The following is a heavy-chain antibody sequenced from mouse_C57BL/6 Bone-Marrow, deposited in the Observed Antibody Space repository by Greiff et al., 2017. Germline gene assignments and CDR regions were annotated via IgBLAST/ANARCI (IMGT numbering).Heavy chain of an antibody. CDR2: IDPENGDT. V-gene: IGHV14-4*01. J-gene: IGHJ4*01. CDR3: TTWGVSSLGYARDY. CDR1: GFNITDDY. Sequence: VQLQQSGAELVRPGASVKLSCKASGFNITDDYMHWVKQRPEPGLEWIGWIDPENGDTEYASKFQGKATLTADPASNTAYLQLSSLTSEDTAVYYGTTWGVSSLGYARDYWGQGTSVTVSS. D-gene: IGHD1-1*01.